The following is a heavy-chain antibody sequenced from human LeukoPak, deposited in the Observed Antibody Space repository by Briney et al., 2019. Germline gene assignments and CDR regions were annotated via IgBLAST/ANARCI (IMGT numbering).Heavy chain of an antibody. CDR3: ARPASGGAFDI. Sequence: SETLSLTCAVSGASMSRDNWWSWVRQSPGKGLEWIGEIHHTWSPNYNPSFKTRVTISVDKSKNQLSLKLSSVTAADTAVYYCARPASGGAFDIWGQGTMVTVSS. CDR1: GASMSRDNW. CDR2: IHHTWSP. J-gene: IGHJ3*02. V-gene: IGHV4-4*02. D-gene: IGHD3-10*01.